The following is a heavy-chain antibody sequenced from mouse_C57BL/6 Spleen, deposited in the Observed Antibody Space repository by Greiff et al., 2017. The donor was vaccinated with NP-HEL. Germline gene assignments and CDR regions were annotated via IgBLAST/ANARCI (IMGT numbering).Heavy chain of an antibody. CDR1: GYTFTSYW. CDR3: ARGGYSNDDYVDY. CDR2: IDPSDSET. D-gene: IGHD2-12*01. Sequence: VQLQQSGAELVRPGSSVKLSCKASGYTFTSYWMHWVKQRPIQGLEWIGNIDPSDSETHYNQKFKDKATLTVDKSSSTAYMQLSSLTSEDSAVYYCARGGYSNDDYVDYWGQGTTLTVSS. V-gene: IGHV1-52*01. J-gene: IGHJ2*01.